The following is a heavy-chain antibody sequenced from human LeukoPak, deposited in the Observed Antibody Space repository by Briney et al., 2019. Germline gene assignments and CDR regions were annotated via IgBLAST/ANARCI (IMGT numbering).Heavy chain of an antibody. D-gene: IGHD1-26*01. CDR1: GGSFSGYY. J-gene: IGHJ4*02. CDR2: INHSGST. Sequence: PSETLSLTCAVYGGSFSGYYWNWIRQPPGEGLEWIGEINHSGSTNYNPSLKSRVTISVDTSKNQFSLKLSSVTAADTAVYYCASGEPSATIDYWGQGTLVTVSS. V-gene: IGHV4-34*01. CDR3: ASGEPSATIDY.